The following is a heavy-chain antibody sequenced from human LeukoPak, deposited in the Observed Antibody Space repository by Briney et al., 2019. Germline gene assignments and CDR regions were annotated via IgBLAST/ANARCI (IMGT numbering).Heavy chain of an antibody. CDR2: IYYSGST. Sequence: SETLSLTCTVSGGSISSSSYYWGWIRQPPGKGLEWIGSIYYSGSTYYNPSLKSRVTISVDTSKNQFSLKLSSVTAADTAVYYCARASVYDYVWGSYRGGFDYWGQGTLVTVSS. CDR1: GGSISSSSYY. CDR3: ARASVYDYVWGSYRGGFDY. V-gene: IGHV4-39*07. J-gene: IGHJ4*02. D-gene: IGHD3-16*01.